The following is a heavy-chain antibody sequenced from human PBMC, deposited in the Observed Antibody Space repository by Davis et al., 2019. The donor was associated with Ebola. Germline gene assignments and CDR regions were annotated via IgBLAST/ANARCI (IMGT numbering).Heavy chain of an antibody. CDR2: IRSKAYGGTT. J-gene: IGHJ5*02. D-gene: IGHD5-18*01. CDR1: GFTFGDYA. V-gene: IGHV3-49*04. CDR3: TRVIQLWTLYSWFDP. Sequence: PGGSLRLSCTASGFTFGDYAMSWVRQAPGKGLEWVGFIRSKAYGGTTEYAASVKGRFTISRDDSKSIAYLQMNSLKTEDTAVYYCTRVIQLWTLYSWFDPWGQGTLVTVSS.